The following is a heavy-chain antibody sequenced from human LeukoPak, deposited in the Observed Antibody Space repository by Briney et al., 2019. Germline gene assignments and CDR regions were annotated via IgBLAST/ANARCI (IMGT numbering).Heavy chain of an antibody. V-gene: IGHV4-4*07. Sequence: SETLSLTCSVSGAFISNHHWSWIRQPAGKGLEWIGRVYSSGDTTYNPSLKSRVTISLDKSKSQFSLRLTSVTAADTAVYYCARDKVANDYWGQGTLVTVAS. D-gene: IGHD5-12*01. J-gene: IGHJ4*02. CDR3: ARDKVANDY. CDR1: GAFISNHH. CDR2: VYSSGDT.